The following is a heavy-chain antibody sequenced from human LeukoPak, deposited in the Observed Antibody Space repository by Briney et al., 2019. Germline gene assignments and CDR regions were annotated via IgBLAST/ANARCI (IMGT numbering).Heavy chain of an antibody. J-gene: IGHJ3*02. CDR2: VNPNSGNT. V-gene: IGHV1-8*01. CDR1: GYTFTSYD. Sequence: ASVKVSCKASGYTFTSYDINWVRQATGQGLEWMGWVNPNSGNTGYAQKFQGRVTMTRNTSISTAYMELSSLRSEDTAVYYCARGASSFDNAFDIWGQGTMVTVSS. CDR3: ARGASSFDNAFDI. D-gene: IGHD6-13*01.